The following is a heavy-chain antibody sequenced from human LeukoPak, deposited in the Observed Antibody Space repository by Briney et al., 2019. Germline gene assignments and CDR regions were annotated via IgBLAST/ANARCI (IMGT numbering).Heavy chain of an antibody. V-gene: IGHV1-2*02. CDR2: INPNSGGT. D-gene: IGHD3-10*01. Sequence: GASVKVSCKASGYTFTGYYMHWVRQAPGQGLEWMGWINPNSGGTNYAQKFQGRVTMTRDTSIRTAYMELSRLRSDDTAVYYCARGAEYYGSGSPDYWGQGTLVTVSS. CDR1: GYTFTGYY. J-gene: IGHJ4*02. CDR3: ARGAEYYGSGSPDY.